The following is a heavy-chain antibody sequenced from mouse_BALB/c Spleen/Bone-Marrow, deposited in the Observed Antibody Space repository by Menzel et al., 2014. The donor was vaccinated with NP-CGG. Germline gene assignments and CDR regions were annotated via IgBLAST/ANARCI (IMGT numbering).Heavy chain of an antibody. V-gene: IGHV5-15*02. CDR3: ARALAYGSSFDY. D-gene: IGHD1-1*01. CDR2: ISNLAYSI. J-gene: IGHJ2*01. CDR1: GFTFSDYG. Sequence: EVKVVDSGGGLVQPGGSRKLSCAASGFTFSDYGMAWVRQAPGKGPEWVAFISNLAYSIYYTDTVTGRFTISRENAKNTLYLEMSSLRSEDTAMYYCARALAYGSSFDYWGQGTTLTVSS.